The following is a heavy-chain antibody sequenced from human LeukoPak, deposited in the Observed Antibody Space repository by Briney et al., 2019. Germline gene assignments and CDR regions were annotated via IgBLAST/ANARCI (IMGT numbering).Heavy chain of an antibody. V-gene: IGHV3-23*01. CDR1: GFTFSSYA. Sequence: GGSLRLSCAASGFTFSSYAMSWVRQAPGKGLEWVSAISGSGGSTYYADSVKGRFTISRDTSKNTLYLQMNSLRAEDTAVYYCAKEGGYSGYELTYYFDYWGQGTLVTVSS. D-gene: IGHD5-12*01. CDR3: AKEGGYSGYELTYYFDY. J-gene: IGHJ4*02. CDR2: ISGSGGST.